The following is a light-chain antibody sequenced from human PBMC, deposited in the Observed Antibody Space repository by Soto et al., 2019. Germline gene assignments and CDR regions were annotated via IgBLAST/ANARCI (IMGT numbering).Light chain of an antibody. CDR3: SSYTSINTYVV. V-gene: IGLV2-14*01. Sequence: QSALTQPASVSGSPGQSITISCTGTSSDIGNYNYVSWYQQHPGKAPKLMIYEVSHRPSGVSDRFSASKSGNTASLTISGLQAEDEADYYCSSYTSINTYVVFGGGTQLTVL. CDR2: EVS. J-gene: IGLJ2*01. CDR1: SSDIGNYNY.